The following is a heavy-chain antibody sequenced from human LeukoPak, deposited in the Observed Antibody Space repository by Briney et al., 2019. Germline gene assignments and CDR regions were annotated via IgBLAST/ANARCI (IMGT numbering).Heavy chain of an antibody. J-gene: IGHJ5*02. CDR3: ARDQNSNYGNWFDP. V-gene: IGHV3-7*05. Sequence: GGSLRLSCAASGFTFSSYWMSWVRQAPGKGLEWVANIKQDGSEKYYVDSVKGRITISRDNAKNSLYLQMNSLRAEDTAVYYCARDQNSNYGNWFDPWGQGTLVTVSS. CDR1: GFTFSSYW. D-gene: IGHD4-11*01. CDR2: IKQDGSEK.